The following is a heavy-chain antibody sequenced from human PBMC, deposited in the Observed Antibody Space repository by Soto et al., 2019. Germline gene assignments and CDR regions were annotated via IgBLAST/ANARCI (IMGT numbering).Heavy chain of an antibody. Sequence: SETLSLTCTVSGGSISSSSYYWGWIRQPPGKGLEWIGSIYYSGSTYYNPSLKSRVTISVDTSKNQFSLKLSSVTAADTAVYYCARPDGSTLGAFDIWGQGTMVTVSS. CDR3: ARPDGSTLGAFDI. D-gene: IGHD3-16*01. V-gene: IGHV4-39*01. CDR1: GGSISSSSYY. CDR2: IYYSGST. J-gene: IGHJ3*02.